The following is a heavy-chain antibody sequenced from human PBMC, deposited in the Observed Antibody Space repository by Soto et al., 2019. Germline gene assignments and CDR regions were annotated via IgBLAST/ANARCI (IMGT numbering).Heavy chain of an antibody. D-gene: IGHD6-19*01. J-gene: IGHJ6*02. CDR1: GDSISSSSYY. CDR2: IYYSGST. Sequence: SETLSLTCTVSGDSISSSSYYWDWIRQPPGKGLEWIGSIYYSGSTYYNPSLKSRVTISVDTSKNQSSLKLSSVTAADTAVYYCACPQKQWLVRDYYYYGMDVWGQGTTVTVSS. V-gene: IGHV4-39*07. CDR3: ACPQKQWLVRDYYYYGMDV.